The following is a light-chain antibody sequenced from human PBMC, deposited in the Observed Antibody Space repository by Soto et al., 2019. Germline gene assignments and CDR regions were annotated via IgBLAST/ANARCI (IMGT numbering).Light chain of an antibody. CDR1: QGIRSD. Sequence: DIEMTQSPSSLSGSVGDRVTITCRASQGIRSDLNWYQQKPGKAPKRLIYGASSLQSGVPLRFSGSGSGTEFTLTISSLKPEDFATYYCQQYNTWGTFGQGTKVDI. J-gene: IGKJ1*01. CDR2: GAS. V-gene: IGKV1-17*01. CDR3: QQYNTWGT.